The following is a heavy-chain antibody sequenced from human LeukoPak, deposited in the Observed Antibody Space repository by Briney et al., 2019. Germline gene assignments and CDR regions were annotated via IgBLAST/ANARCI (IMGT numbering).Heavy chain of an antibody. CDR2: MNPNSGST. CDR3: ARRTTGTTAAFDI. D-gene: IGHD1-1*01. V-gene: IGHV1-8*01. CDR1: GYTFTSYD. J-gene: IGHJ3*02. Sequence: GASVKVSCKASGYTFTSYDINWVRQATGQGLEWMGWMNPNSGSTGYAQKFQGRVTMTRNTSISTAYMELSSLRSEDTAVYYCARRTTGTTAAFDIWGQGTMVTVSS.